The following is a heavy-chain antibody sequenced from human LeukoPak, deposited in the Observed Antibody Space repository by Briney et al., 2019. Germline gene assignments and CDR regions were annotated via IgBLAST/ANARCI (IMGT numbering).Heavy chain of an antibody. CDR3: ARDADFPPGFDP. J-gene: IGHJ5*02. CDR2: MNPNSGNT. CDR1: GYTFTSYD. V-gene: IGHV1-8*01. D-gene: IGHD3-3*01. Sequence: ASVKVSCKASGYTFTSYDINWVRQATGQGLEWMGWMNPNSGNTGYAQKFQGRVTMTRNTSISTAYMGLSSLRSEDTAVYYCARDADFPPGFDPWGQGTLVTVSS.